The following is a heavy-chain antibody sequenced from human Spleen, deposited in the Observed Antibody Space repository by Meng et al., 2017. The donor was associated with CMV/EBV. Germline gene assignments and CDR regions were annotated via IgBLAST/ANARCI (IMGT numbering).Heavy chain of an antibody. CDR1: GFTFDDYA. D-gene: IGHD4-11*01. CDR2: ISWNSGSI. V-gene: IGHV3-9*01. Sequence: SLRLSCAASGFTFDDYAMHWVRQAPGKGLEWVSGISWNSGSIGYADSVKGRFTISRDNAKNSLYLQMNSLRAEDTAVYYCARAERLSLTTVTPNYYYYGMDVWGQGTTVTVSS. CDR3: ARAERLSLTTVTPNYYYYGMDV. J-gene: IGHJ6*02.